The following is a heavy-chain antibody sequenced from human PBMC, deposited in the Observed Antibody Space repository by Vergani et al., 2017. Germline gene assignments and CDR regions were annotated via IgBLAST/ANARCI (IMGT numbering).Heavy chain of an antibody. J-gene: IGHJ3*02. CDR3: AKVGRSEVAGTFGAFDI. Sequence: QVQLVESGGGVVQPGRSLRLSCVMSGFTVTNYAIFWVRQAPGKGLEWVSVIWHDGGNKHFADSVAGRFAISRDDSKKTVYLEMTNLRAEDTAVYYCAKVGRSEVAGTFGAFDIWGQGTTVTVSS. V-gene: IGHV3-33*03. CDR1: GFTVTNYA. CDR2: IWHDGGNK. D-gene: IGHD6-19*01.